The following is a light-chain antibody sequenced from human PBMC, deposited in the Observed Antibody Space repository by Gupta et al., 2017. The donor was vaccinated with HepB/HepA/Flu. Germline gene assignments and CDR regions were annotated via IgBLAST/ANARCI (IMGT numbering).Light chain of an antibody. V-gene: IGKV3-20*01. J-gene: IGKJ5*01. Sequence: PGRRAALSCRASKSVDTDYLAWYQQKPGQAHRPLIYGASRRAPGIPDRFSASGTGTDITLTISRLEPEDFAGYYCQQYSSSPITFGQGTRLEIK. CDR3: QQYSSSPIT. CDR1: KSVDTDY. CDR2: GAS.